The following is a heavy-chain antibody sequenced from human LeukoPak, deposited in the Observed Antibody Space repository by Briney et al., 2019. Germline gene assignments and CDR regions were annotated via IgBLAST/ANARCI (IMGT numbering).Heavy chain of an antibody. CDR3: ARDRYDYVWGSYPHYYFDY. CDR2: INPNSGGT. D-gene: IGHD3-16*01. CDR1: GYTFTGYY. V-gene: IGHV1-2*02. Sequence: ASVKVSCKASGYTFTGYYMHWVAHAPGQGLEWMEWINPNSGGTNYAQKFQGRVTMTRDTSISTAYMELSRLRSDDTAVYYCARDRYDYVWGSYPHYYFDYWGQGTLVTVSS. J-gene: IGHJ4*02.